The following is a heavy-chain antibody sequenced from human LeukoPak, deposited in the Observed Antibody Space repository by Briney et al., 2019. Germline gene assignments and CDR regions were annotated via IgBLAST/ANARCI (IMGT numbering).Heavy chain of an antibody. CDR3: ARDSIRQQLYYFDY. Sequence: GGSLRLSCAASGFTFSSYDMHWVRQAPGKGLEWVAFMQYDGSIKYYADSVKGRFTISRDNSKNTLYLQMDSLRADDTAVYFCARDSIRQQLYYFDYWGRGTLVTVSS. J-gene: IGHJ4*02. CDR1: GFTFSSYD. V-gene: IGHV3-30*02. D-gene: IGHD6-13*01. CDR2: MQYDGSIK.